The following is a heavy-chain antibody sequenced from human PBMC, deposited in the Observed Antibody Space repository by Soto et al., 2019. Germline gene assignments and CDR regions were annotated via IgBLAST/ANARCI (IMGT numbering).Heavy chain of an antibody. CDR3: VRDLGRCIDGVCSV. J-gene: IGHJ4*02. CDR2: IKEDGSEK. CDR1: KFSLSNNW. Sequence: GGNLGLSCVASKFSLSNNWMTCVRQAPGKGLEWVANIKEDGSEKYYVDSVKGRFTISRDNAKNSLYLQMNSLRAEDTAVYYCVRDLGRCIDGVCSVWGQGT. V-gene: IGHV3-7*01. D-gene: IGHD2-8*01.